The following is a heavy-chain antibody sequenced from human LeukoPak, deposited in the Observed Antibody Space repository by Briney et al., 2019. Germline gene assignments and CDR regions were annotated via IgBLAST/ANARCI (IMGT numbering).Heavy chain of an antibody. CDR3: GKWHDQLLAFDS. J-gene: IGHJ4*02. CDR2: IHYTRKN. V-gene: IGHV4-59*01. D-gene: IGHD1-7*01. Sequence: SETLSLTCAVSGGSITSYYWNWIRQPPGKGLEWIGYIHYTRKNRYNPSPQSRVTMLVDTSKSEFFLKLSSVTAADTAVFYCGKWHDQLLAFDSWREAALVTVSS. CDR1: GGSITSYY.